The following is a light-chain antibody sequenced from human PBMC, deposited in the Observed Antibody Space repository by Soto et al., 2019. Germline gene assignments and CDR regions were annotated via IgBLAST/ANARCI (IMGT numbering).Light chain of an antibody. J-gene: IGKJ1*01. CDR2: LGS. CDR1: QSLLHSDGYTY. Sequence: DIVMTQSPLSLPVTPGEPASISCRSSQSLLHSDGYTYLDWYLQKPGQSPQVLIFLGSNRASGVPDRFSASGSGTDFTLKISSVEAEDFGVYYCMQVLQFPWSFGQGTKVEIK. V-gene: IGKV2-28*01. CDR3: MQVLQFPWS.